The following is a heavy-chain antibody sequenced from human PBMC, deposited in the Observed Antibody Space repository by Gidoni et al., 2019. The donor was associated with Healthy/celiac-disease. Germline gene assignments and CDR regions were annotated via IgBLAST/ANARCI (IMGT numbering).Heavy chain of an antibody. D-gene: IGHD1-1*01. CDR3: ARGGKTLQADY. CDR1: GFTFSSYA. V-gene: IGHV3-30-3*01. CDR2: ISYDGSNK. Sequence: QVQLVESGGGVVQPGGSLRLSCAASGFTFSSYAMHWVRQAPGKGLEWVAVISYDGSNKYYADSVKGRFTISRDNSKNTLYLQMNSLRAEDTAVYYRARGGKTLQADYWGQGTLVTVSS. J-gene: IGHJ4*02.